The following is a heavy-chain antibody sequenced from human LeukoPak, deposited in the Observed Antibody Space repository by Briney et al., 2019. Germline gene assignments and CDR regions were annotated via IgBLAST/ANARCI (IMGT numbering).Heavy chain of an antibody. CDR1: GFTFSSYW. J-gene: IGHJ6*02. CDR3: ASGYCSSTSCSTGNYYYYGMDV. CDR2: INSDGSST. Sequence: PGGSLRLSCAASGFTFSSYWMHWVRQAPGKGLVWVSRINSDGSSTSYADSVKGRFTISRDNAKNTLYPQMNSLRAEDTAVYYCASGYCSSTSCSTGNYYYYGMDVWGQGTTVTVSS. D-gene: IGHD2-2*03. V-gene: IGHV3-74*01.